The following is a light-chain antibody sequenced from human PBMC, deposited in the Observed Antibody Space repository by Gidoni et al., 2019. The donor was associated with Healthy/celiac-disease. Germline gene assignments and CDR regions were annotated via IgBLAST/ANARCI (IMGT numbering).Light chain of an antibody. CDR1: SSDVASSNL. Sequence: SALTHPASVSGSPGQSITISCTGTSSDVASSNLVSWYQQHPGKAPKLMIYEVSKRPSGVSNRFSGSKSGNTASLTIAGIQAEDEADYYCCSYAGSSTSWVFGGGTKLTVL. J-gene: IGLJ3*02. CDR3: CSYAGSSTSWV. V-gene: IGLV2-23*02. CDR2: EVS.